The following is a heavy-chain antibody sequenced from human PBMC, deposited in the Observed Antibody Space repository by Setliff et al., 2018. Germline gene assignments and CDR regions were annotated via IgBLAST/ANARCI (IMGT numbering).Heavy chain of an antibody. V-gene: IGHV3-9*01. CDR2: ISWNSYHI. D-gene: IGHD3-10*01. J-gene: IGHJ4*02. CDR1: GFIFDEYA. Sequence: GGSLRLSCAASGFIFDEYAMHWVRQAPGKGLEWVSGISWNSYHIDYVDSVKGRFTISRDNAKKSLDLQMNSLRVDDTAVYYCARPGRSNYWDSFDYWGQGILVTVSS. CDR3: ARPGRSNYWDSFDY.